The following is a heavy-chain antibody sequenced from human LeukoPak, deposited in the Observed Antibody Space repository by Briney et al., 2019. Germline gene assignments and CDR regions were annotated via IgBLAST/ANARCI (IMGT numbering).Heavy chain of an antibody. D-gene: IGHD6-13*01. J-gene: IGHJ4*02. CDR3: ARGRVSCSSSWGIYYFDY. CDR2: MNPNSGNT. V-gene: IGHV1-8*03. Sequence: ASVKVSCKASGYTFTSYDINWVRQATGQGLEWMGWMNPNSGNTGYAQKFQGRVTITRNTSISTAYMELSSLRSEDTAVYYCARGRVSCSSSWGIYYFDYWGQGTLVTVSS. CDR1: GYTFTSYD.